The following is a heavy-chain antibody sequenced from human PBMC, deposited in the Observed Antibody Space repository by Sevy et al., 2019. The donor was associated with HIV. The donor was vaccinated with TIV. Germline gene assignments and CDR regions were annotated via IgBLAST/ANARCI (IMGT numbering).Heavy chain of an antibody. V-gene: IGHV3-74*01. D-gene: IGHD3-10*01. J-gene: IGHJ6*02. CDR2: INSDGSST. CDR1: GFTFSSYW. CDR3: ASEPQYYYGSGTYYYYYYGMDV. Sequence: GGSLRLSCAASGFTFSSYWMHWVRQAPGKGLVWVSRINSDGSSTSYADSVKGRFTISRDNAKNTLYLQMNSLRAEDTAVYYCASEPQYYYGSGTYYYYYYGMDVWGQGTTVTVSS.